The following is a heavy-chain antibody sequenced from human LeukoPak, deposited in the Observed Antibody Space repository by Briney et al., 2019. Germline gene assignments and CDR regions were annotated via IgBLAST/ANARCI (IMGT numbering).Heavy chain of an antibody. CDR1: GFTFSSYW. V-gene: IGHV3-11*01. CDR3: AGGGYSYGYFDY. J-gene: IGHJ4*02. Sequence: PGGSLRLSCAASGFTFSSYWMSWIRQAPGKGLEWVSYISSSGSTIYYADSVKGRFTISRDNAKDSLYLQMNSLRAEDTAVYYCAGGGYSYGYFDYWGQGTLVTVSS. CDR2: ISSSGSTI. D-gene: IGHD5-18*01.